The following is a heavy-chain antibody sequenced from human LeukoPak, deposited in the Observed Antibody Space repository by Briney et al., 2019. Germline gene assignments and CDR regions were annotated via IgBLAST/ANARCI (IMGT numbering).Heavy chain of an antibody. V-gene: IGHV1-2*04. CDR3: ARGGIAARLLGSPYYYYGMDV. Sequence: GASVKVSCKASGYTFTSYDINWVRQATGQGLEWMGWINPNSGGTNYAQKFQGWVTMTRDTSISTAYMELSRLRSDDTAVYYCARGGIAARLLGSPYYYYGMDVWGQGTTVTVSS. CDR2: INPNSGGT. D-gene: IGHD6-6*01. CDR1: GYTFTSYD. J-gene: IGHJ6*02.